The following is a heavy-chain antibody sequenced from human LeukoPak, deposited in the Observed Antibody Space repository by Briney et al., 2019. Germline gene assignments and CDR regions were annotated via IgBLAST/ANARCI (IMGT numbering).Heavy chain of an antibody. V-gene: IGHV7-4-1*02. D-gene: IGHD2-15*01. Sequence: ASVKVSCKASGYTFTSYAMNWVRQAPGQGLEWMGWINANTGNPTYAQGFTGRFVFSLDTSVSTAYLQISSLKAEDTAVYYCASPTNGWVVADDAFDIWGQGTMVTVSS. CDR2: INANTGNP. J-gene: IGHJ3*02. CDR3: ASPTNGWVVADDAFDI. CDR1: GYTFTSYA.